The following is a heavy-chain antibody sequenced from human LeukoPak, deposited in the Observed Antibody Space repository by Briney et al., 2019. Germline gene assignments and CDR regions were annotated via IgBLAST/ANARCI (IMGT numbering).Heavy chain of an antibody. CDR2: INPNSGGT. J-gene: IGHJ4*02. CDR1: GFTFTSYG. V-gene: IGHV1-2*02. D-gene: IGHD2-15*01. Sequence: ASVKVSCKASGFTFTSYGINWVRQAPGQGVEWMGWINPNSGGTNYAQKFQGRVTMTRDTSISTAYMELSRLRSDDTAVYYCARDGPLGYCSGGSCSSGGSLDYWGQGTLVTVSS. CDR3: ARDGPLGYCSGGSCSSGGSLDY.